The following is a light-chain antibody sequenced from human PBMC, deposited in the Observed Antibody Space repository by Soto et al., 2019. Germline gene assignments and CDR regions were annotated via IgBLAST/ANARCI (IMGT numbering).Light chain of an antibody. CDR3: QQYGGPPWT. CDR1: QSVSSSW. CDR2: GAS. J-gene: IGKJ1*01. Sequence: EIVLTQSPGTLSLSPGERATLSCRASQSVSSSWLAWYQQKPGQAPWLLIYGASSRATGVPDRFSGGGSGTDFTLTISRLEPEDSAVFYCQQYGGPPWTFGQGTKVEIK. V-gene: IGKV3-20*01.